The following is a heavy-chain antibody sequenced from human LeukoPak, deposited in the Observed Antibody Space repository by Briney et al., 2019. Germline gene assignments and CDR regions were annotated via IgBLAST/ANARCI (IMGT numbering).Heavy chain of an antibody. Sequence: GGSLRLSCAASGFTVSSNYMSWVRQAPGKELEWVSVIYSGGSTYYADSVKGRFTISRDSSKNTLYLQMNSLRAEDTAVYYCARDPRRDTYYYYGMDVWGQGTTVTVSS. CDR1: GFTVSSNY. CDR3: ARDPRRDTYYYYGMDV. CDR2: IYSGGST. D-gene: IGHD5-18*01. J-gene: IGHJ6*02. V-gene: IGHV3-66*02.